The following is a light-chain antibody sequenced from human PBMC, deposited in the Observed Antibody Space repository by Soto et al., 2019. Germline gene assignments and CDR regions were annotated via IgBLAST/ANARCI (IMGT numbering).Light chain of an antibody. Sequence: IQVTQSPFSLSASVGDRVTITFRASQDIRNHLNWYQQKPGKAPKLLIFDASNLETGVPSRFSGSGSGTDFTFTISSLQTEDIATYYCQQYGNLITFGQGARLE. V-gene: IGKV1-33*01. J-gene: IGKJ5*01. CDR1: QDIRNH. CDR2: DAS. CDR3: QQYGNLIT.